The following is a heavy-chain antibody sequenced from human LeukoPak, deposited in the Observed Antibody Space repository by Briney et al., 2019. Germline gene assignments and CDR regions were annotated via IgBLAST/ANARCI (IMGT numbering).Heavy chain of an antibody. V-gene: IGHV3-21*01. Sequence: GGSLRLSCAASGFTFSSYSMNWVRQAPGKGLEWVSSISSSSSYIYYADSVKGRFTISRDNAKNSLYLQMNSLRAEDTAVYYCAKDYYDSSGGNDYWGQGTLVTVSS. CDR2: ISSSSSYI. D-gene: IGHD3-22*01. J-gene: IGHJ4*02. CDR3: AKDYYDSSGGNDY. CDR1: GFTFSSYS.